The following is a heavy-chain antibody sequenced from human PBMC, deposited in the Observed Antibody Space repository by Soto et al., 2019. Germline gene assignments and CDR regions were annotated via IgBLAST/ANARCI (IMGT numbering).Heavy chain of an antibody. J-gene: IGHJ4*02. CDR2: IRSKTHNYAT. Sequence: EVQLVESGGGLGQPGESLKLSCAASGFTLSGSAVHWVRQASGKGLEWVGGIRSKTHNYATDYIASVKVRFNMSMDNSNMTTYLQMNDLMTDEAAVSYCTRSGGSYSFGYWGQGTLVTVSS. D-gene: IGHD1-26*01. V-gene: IGHV3-73*02. CDR3: TRSGGSYSFGY. CDR1: GFTLSGSA.